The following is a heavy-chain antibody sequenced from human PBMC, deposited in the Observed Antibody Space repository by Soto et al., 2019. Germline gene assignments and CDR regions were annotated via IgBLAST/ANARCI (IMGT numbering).Heavy chain of an antibody. V-gene: IGHV1-46*01. CDR1: GYTFTSYY. Sequence: ASVKVSCKASGYTFTSYYMHWVRQAPGQGLEWMGIINPSGGSTSYAQKFQGRVTMTRDTSTSTVYMELSSLRSEDTAVYYCARASDYYDSSGYYYGYFDYWGQGTLVTV. J-gene: IGHJ4*02. CDR3: ARASDYYDSSGYYYGYFDY. D-gene: IGHD3-22*01. CDR2: INPSGGST.